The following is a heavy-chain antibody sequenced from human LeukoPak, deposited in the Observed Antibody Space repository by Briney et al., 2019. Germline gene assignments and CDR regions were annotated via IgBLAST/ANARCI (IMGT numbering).Heavy chain of an antibody. D-gene: IGHD2-21*02. Sequence: PSETLSLTCTVSGGSISSSSYYWGWIRQPPGKGLEWIGSIYYSGSTYYNPSLKSRVTISVDTSKNQFSLKLSSVTAADTAVYYCARWTTCGGDFDDCEYYYNGMDVWGQGTTVTVSS. CDR3: ARWTTCGGDFDDCEYYYNGMDV. CDR1: GGSISSSSYY. J-gene: IGHJ6*02. CDR2: IYYSGST. V-gene: IGHV4-39*07.